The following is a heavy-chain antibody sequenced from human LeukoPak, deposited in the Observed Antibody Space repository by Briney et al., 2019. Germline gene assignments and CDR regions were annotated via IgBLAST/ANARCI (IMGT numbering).Heavy chain of an antibody. D-gene: IGHD3-22*01. CDR1: GFTFSSYW. Sequence: GGSLRLSCAASGFTFSSYWMHWVRQAPGKGLVWVSRINSDGSSTSYADSVKGRFTISRDNAKNTLYLQMNSLRAEDTAVYYCARGNTMIVVDNWFDPWGQGTLVTVSS. CDR3: ARGNTMIVVDNWFDP. CDR2: INSDGSST. J-gene: IGHJ5*02. V-gene: IGHV3-74*01.